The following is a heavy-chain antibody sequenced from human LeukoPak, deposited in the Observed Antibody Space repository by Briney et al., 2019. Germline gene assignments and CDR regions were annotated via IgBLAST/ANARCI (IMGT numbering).Heavy chain of an antibody. D-gene: IGHD2-2*01. V-gene: IGHV4-30-4*01. CDR3: ARGTLTGAAAKFDP. CDR1: GGSISSGDYY. CDR2: IYYSGST. Sequence: PSETLSLTCTVSGGSISSGDYYWSWIRQPPGKGLEWIGYIYYSGSTYYNPSLKSRVTISVDTSKNQFSLKLTSVTAADTAVYYCARGTLTGAAAKFDPWGQGTLVTVSS. J-gene: IGHJ5*02.